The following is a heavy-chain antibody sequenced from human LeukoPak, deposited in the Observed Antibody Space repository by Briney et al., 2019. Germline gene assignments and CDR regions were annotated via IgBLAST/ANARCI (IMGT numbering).Heavy chain of an antibody. CDR1: GFTFSASA. V-gene: IGHV3-64D*09. Sequence: GGSLRLSCSASGFTFSASAVHWVRQAPGKGLEYVSSISSNGGSTYYADSVKGRFTISRDNSKNTLYLQMNSLRPEDTAVYYCVRSSDWGHGSGVRVWGQGALVTVSS. D-gene: IGHD7-27*01. J-gene: IGHJ4*02. CDR2: ISSNGGST. CDR3: VRSSDWGHGSGVRV.